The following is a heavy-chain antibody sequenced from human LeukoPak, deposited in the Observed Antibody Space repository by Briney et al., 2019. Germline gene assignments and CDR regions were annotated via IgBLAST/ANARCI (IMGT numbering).Heavy chain of an antibody. CDR3: ARAQQYSGSYFPRAYYYYYFMDV. Sequence: SETLSLTCTVSGGSISSYYWSWIRQPPGKGLEWIGYIYYSGSTNYNPSLKSRVTISVDTSKNQFSLKLSSVTAADTAVYYCARAQQYSGSYFPRAYYYYYFMDVWGKGTTVTISS. CDR1: GGSISSYY. V-gene: IGHV4-59*01. CDR2: IYYSGST. D-gene: IGHD1-26*01. J-gene: IGHJ6*03.